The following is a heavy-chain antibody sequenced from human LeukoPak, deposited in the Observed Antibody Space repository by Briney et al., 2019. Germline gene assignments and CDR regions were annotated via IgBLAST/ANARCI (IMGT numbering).Heavy chain of an antibody. D-gene: IGHD3-10*01. V-gene: IGHV5-10-1*01. J-gene: IGHJ6*02. CDR2: IDPSDSYT. Sequence: GESLKISFKGSGXSFTSYCISWVRQMPGKGLEWMGRIDPSDSYTNYSPSFQGHVTISADKSISTAYLQWSSLKASDTAMYYCARQVWFGELDRMDVWGQGTTVTVSS. CDR1: GXSFTSYC. CDR3: ARQVWFGELDRMDV.